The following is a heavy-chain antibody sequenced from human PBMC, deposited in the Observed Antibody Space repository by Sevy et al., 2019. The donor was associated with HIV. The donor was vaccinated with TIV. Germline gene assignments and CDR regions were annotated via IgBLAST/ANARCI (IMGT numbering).Heavy chain of an antibody. V-gene: IGHV3-23*01. CDR3: AIGGCTKPHDY. Sequence: GGSLRLSCAASGFTFSKYSMSWVRQPPGKGLEWVSTLSFGCGEIKYAVSVKGRFTISRDNSKSSVDLQMNNLRPEDTAVYYCAIGGCTKPHDYWGQGTLVTVSS. D-gene: IGHD2-8*01. J-gene: IGHJ4*02. CDR2: LSFGCGEI. CDR1: GFTFSKYS.